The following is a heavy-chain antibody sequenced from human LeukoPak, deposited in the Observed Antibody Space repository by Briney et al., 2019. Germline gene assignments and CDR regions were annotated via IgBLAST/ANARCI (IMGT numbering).Heavy chain of an antibody. Sequence: SDPLSLTCTLSGGSISSSYWNWLRQPPGEGLEGIVYISYRGSTNYNPPLKARVTIAVDMSKNRFSLKLRSVTAADTAVYYCARDSVYATNWYDPWGQGTLVTVSS. CDR3: ARDSVYATNWYDP. CDR2: ISYRGST. CDR1: GGSISSSY. J-gene: IGHJ5*02. V-gene: IGHV4-59*01. D-gene: IGHD2-8*01.